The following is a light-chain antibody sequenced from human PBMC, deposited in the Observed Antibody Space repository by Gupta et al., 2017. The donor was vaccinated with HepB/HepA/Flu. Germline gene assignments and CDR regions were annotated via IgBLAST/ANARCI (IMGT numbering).Light chain of an antibody. CDR1: QSLLHSNGYNY. CDR3: RQALQTPHK. V-gene: IGKV2-28*01. CDR2: LGS. Sequence: DIVMTQSPLSLPVTPGEPASISCRSSQSLLHSNGYNYLDWYLQKPGQSPQLLIYLGSNRASGVPDRFSGSGSGTDFTLKISRVEAEDVGVYYCRQALQTPHKFGQGTLLEIK. J-gene: IGKJ5*01.